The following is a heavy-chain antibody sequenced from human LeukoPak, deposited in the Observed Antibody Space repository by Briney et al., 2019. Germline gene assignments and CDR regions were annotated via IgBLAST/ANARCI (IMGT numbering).Heavy chain of an antibody. J-gene: IGHJ4*02. D-gene: IGHD4-11*01. CDR2: ISAYNGNT. V-gene: IGHV1-18*01. CDR1: GFTFTSYG. Sequence: ASVXXXCKAVGFTFTSYGVSWGRQAPGQGIEGMGLISAYNGNTHFAQKLHDRVTLTTDTSTTTAYMELRSLTSDDTAVYFCARDTKTTTMAAGNDYWGQGTLVTVSS. CDR3: ARDTKTTTMAAGNDY.